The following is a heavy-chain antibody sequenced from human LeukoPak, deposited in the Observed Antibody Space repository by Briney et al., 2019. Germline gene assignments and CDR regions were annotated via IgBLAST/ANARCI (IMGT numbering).Heavy chain of an antibody. V-gene: IGHV4-38-2*02. J-gene: IGHJ3*02. CDR2: ISHSGTT. Sequence: SETLSLTCTVFGYSINSDYYWGWVRQPPEKGLEWIASISHSGTTYYNPSLRSRVSISVDTSKNQFSLKLSSVTAADTAVYYCARVRFGVVVVVDAFDIWGQGTMVTVSS. D-gene: IGHD2-21*01. CDR3: ARVRFGVVVVVDAFDI. CDR1: GYSINSDYY.